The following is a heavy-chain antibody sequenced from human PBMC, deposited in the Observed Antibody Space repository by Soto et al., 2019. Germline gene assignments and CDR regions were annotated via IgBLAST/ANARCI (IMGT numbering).Heavy chain of an antibody. Sequence: ASVKVSCKASGYTFIHYAVHWVRQAPGQNLEWMGLINAGHGTTKYSQKFQGRVTITKDTSANTAYLDLSSLRSEDTAVYFCARGPYSGSYYGYLEYWGQGAEVTVSS. CDR3: ARGPYSGSYYGYLEY. D-gene: IGHD1-26*01. CDR1: GYTFIHYA. CDR2: INAGHGTT. V-gene: IGHV1-3*01. J-gene: IGHJ4*02.